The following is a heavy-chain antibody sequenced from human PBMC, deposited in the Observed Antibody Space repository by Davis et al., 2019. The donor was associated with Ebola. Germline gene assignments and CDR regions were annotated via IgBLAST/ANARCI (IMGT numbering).Heavy chain of an antibody. Sequence: GESLKISCAASGLSIHMYWMTWVRQAPGKGLEWVSSIWYEGTDGNYADSVRGRFIISRDDSKNTLYLQMNSLRADDTALYYCAKAAFSGYDYGGDALDLWGQGTMVTVSS. CDR3: AKAAFSGYDYGGDALDL. V-gene: IGHV3-30*02. J-gene: IGHJ3*01. CDR2: IWYEGTDG. D-gene: IGHD5-12*01. CDR1: GLSIHMYW.